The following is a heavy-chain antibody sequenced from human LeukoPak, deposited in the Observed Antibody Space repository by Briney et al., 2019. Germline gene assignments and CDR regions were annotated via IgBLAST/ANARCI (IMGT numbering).Heavy chain of an antibody. D-gene: IGHD3-10*01. CDR1: GFTFSSYA. CDR3: AKPTRVRGVIITPGDGMDV. J-gene: IGHJ6*02. CDR2: ISGSGGST. V-gene: IGHV3-23*01. Sequence: GGSLRLSCAASGFTFSSYAMSWVRQAPGKGLEWVSAISGSGGSTYYADSVKGRFTISRDNSKNTLYLQMNSLRAEDTAVYYCAKPTRVRGVIITPGDGMDVWGQGTTVTVSS.